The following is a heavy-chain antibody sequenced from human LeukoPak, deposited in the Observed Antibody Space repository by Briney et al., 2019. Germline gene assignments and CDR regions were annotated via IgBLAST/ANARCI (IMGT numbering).Heavy chain of an antibody. V-gene: IGHV4-4*07. D-gene: IGHD3-22*01. Sequence: SETLSLTCTVSGDSINSYSWSWIRQPAGKGLEWIGRIYTSGSTNYNPSLKSRVTMSLDTSKNQFSLKVTSVTAADTAVHYCARGRKGRYDSSSYYYNYYMDVWGKGTTVTVSS. J-gene: IGHJ6*03. CDR1: GDSINSYS. CDR2: IYTSGST. CDR3: ARGRKGRYDSSSYYYNYYMDV.